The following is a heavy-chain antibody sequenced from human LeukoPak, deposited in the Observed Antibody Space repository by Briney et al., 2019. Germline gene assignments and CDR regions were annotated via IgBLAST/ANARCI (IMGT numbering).Heavy chain of an antibody. D-gene: IGHD2-15*01. Sequence: GASVTLSCTASVYTFTSYGISWLRQAPAQGLEWMGWISAYNGNTNYAQKLQGRVTMTTDTSTSTAYMELRSLRSYDTTVYYCAIDSRAKQELLVVPAADYWFDPLGQGTLGTV. J-gene: IGHJ5*01. CDR2: ISAYNGNT. CDR3: AIDSRAKQELLVVPAADYWFDP. V-gene: IGHV1-18*01. CDR1: VYTFTSYG.